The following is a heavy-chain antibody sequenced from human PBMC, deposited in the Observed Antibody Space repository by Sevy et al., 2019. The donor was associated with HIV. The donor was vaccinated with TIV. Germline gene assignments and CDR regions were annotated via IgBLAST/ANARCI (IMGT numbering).Heavy chain of an antibody. CDR2: IYHSGST. D-gene: IGHD6-19*01. Sequence: SETLSLTCTVSGYSISSRYYWGWIRQPPGKGLEWIGSIYHSGSTYYNPSLKSRVTISVDTSKNQFSLKLSSVTAADTAVYYCTRAQGQWLVSALGEVGTVTPGELDYWGQGTLVTVSS. V-gene: IGHV4-38-2*02. CDR1: GYSISSRYY. J-gene: IGHJ4*02. CDR3: TRAQGQWLVSALGEVGTVTPGELDY.